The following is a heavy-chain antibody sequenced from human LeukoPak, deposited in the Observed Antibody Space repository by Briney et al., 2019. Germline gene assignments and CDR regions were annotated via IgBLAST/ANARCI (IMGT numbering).Heavy chain of an antibody. CDR1: GFTLNNAW. J-gene: IGHJ1*01. CDR2: IKRETDGGTI. Sequence: GGSLRLSCAASGFTLNNAWMSWVRQAPGKGLEWLGRIKRETDGGTIDYAAPVKGRFTISRDDSRNTLYLQMDSLKIEDTAVYYCATDRYYDNSELQFQHWGQGTLVTVSS. CDR3: ATDRYYDNSELQFQH. D-gene: IGHD3-22*01. V-gene: IGHV3-15*01.